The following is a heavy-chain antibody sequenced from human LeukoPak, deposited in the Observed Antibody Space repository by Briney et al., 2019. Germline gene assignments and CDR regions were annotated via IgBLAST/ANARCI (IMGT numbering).Heavy chain of an antibody. Sequence: PGGSLRLSCAASGFTFSSYAMNWVRQAPGKGLEWVSFISSSSSYIYNADSVKGRFTISRDNAKNSLYLQMNSLRADDTAVYYCARGHKIGELLSFDYWGQGTLVTVSS. V-gene: IGHV3-21*04. D-gene: IGHD3-10*01. CDR3: ARGHKIGELLSFDY. CDR2: ISSSSSYI. CDR1: GFTFSSYA. J-gene: IGHJ4*02.